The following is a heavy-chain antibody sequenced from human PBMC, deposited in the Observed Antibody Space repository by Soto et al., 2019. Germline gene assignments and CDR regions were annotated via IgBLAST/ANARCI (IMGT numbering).Heavy chain of an antibody. J-gene: IGHJ5*01. V-gene: IGHV4-30-4*01. CDR3: ARGRYCLTGRCFPNWFDS. D-gene: IGHD7-27*01. Sequence: SETLSLTCSVSGDSVSNLDYFWAWIRQPPGQALEYIGYIYKSATTYYNPSFESRVAISVDTSKSQFSLNVTSVTAADTALYFCARGRYCLTGRCFPNWFDSWGQGALVTV. CDR1: GDSVSNLDYF. CDR2: IYKSATT.